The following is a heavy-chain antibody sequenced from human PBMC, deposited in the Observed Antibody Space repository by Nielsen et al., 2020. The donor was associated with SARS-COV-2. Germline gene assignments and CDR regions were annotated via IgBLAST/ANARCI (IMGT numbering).Heavy chain of an antibody. CDR1: GFTFSSYA. Sequence: GESLKISCAASGFTFSSYAMSWVRQAPGKGLEWVSAISGSGGSTYYADSVKGRFTISRDNSKNTLYLQMNSLRAEDTAVYYCASGHGVFDYWGQGTLVTVSS. CDR2: ISGSGGST. CDR3: ASGHGVFDY. D-gene: IGHD1-14*01. J-gene: IGHJ4*02. V-gene: IGHV3-23*01.